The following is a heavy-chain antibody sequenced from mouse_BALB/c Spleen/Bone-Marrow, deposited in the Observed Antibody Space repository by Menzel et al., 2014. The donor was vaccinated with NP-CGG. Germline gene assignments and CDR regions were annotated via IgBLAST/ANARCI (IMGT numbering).Heavy chain of an antibody. Sequence: EVHLVESGGGLVQPGGSLRLSCATSGFTFTDYYMSWVRQPPGKALEWLGFIRNKANGYTTEYSASVKGRFTISRDNSQSILYLQMNNLRAEDSATYYCARDGYDDYWGQGTTLTVSS. CDR2: IRNKANGYTT. V-gene: IGHV7-3*02. D-gene: IGHD2-2*01. J-gene: IGHJ2*01. CDR3: ARDGYDDY. CDR1: GFTFTDYY.